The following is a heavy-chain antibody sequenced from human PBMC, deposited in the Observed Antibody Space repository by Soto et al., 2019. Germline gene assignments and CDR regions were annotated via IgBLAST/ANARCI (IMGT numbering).Heavy chain of an antibody. CDR2: ISSSSSYI. CDR1: GFTFSSYS. J-gene: IGHJ4*02. V-gene: IGHV3-21*01. D-gene: IGHD6-19*01. Sequence: EVQLVESGGGLVKPGGSLRLSCVASGFTFSSYSMNWVRQAPGKGLEWVSSISSSSSYIYYADSVKGRFTISRDNAKNSLYMQMNSLRAEDTAVYYCARDYPSGKQWLVKREYYFDYWGQGTLVTVSS. CDR3: ARDYPSGKQWLVKREYYFDY.